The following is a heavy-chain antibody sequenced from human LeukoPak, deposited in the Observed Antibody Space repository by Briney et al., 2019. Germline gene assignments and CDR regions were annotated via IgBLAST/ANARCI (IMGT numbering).Heavy chain of an antibody. CDR1: GFTFSNYA. D-gene: IGHD2-2*01. CDR2: ITGSGDTT. J-gene: IGHJ4*02. CDR3: ANRRCTSSSCYLEY. V-gene: IGHV3-23*01. Sequence: GGSLRLSCAASGFTFSNYAMSWVRQAPGKGLEWVSAITGSGDTTYYAHPVKGRFTISRDNSKNTVYLQTNSLRAEDTAVYYCANRRCTSSSCYLEYWGQGTLVTVSS.